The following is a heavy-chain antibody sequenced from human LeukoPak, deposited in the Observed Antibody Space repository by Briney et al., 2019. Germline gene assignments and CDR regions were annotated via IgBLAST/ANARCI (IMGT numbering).Heavy chain of an antibody. V-gene: IGHV3-30*18. J-gene: IGHJ4*02. Sequence: PGRSLRLSCAASGFTFSSYGMHWVRQAPGKGLEWVAVISYDGSNKYYAGSVKGRFTISRDNSKNTLYLQMNSLRAEDTAVYYCANVDTAMGTFDYWGQGTLVTVSS. CDR1: GFTFSSYG. CDR2: ISYDGSNK. CDR3: ANVDTAMGTFDY. D-gene: IGHD5-18*01.